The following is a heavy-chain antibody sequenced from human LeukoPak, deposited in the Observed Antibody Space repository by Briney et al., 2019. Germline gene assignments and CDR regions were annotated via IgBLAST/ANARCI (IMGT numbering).Heavy chain of an antibody. J-gene: IGHJ5*02. D-gene: IGHD6-6*01. CDR1: GFTFSSYG. CDR3: AREIAACLDP. CDR2: ISYDGSNK. Sequence: QSGGSLRLSCAASGFTFSSYGMHWVRQAPGKGLEWVAVISYDGSNKYYADSVKGRFTISRDNAKNSLYLQMNSLRAEDTAVYYCAREIAACLDPWGQGTLVTVSS. V-gene: IGHV3-30*03.